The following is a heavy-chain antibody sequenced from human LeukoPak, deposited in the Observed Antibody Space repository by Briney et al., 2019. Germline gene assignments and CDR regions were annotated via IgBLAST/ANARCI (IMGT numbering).Heavy chain of an antibody. Sequence: ASVKVSCKASGYTFTDYYMHWVRQAPGQRLEWMGGVIPILGTANYAQKFQGRVTITADESTSTAYMELSSLRSEDTAVYYCARDRRRPYYVAPLHPDGFDPWGQGTLVTVSS. J-gene: IGHJ5*02. CDR2: VIPILGTA. CDR3: ARDRRRPYYVAPLHPDGFDP. V-gene: IGHV1-69*13. CDR1: GYTFTDYY. D-gene: IGHD3-10*02.